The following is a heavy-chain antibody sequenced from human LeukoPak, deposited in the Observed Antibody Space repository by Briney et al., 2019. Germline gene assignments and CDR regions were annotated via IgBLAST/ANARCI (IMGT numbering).Heavy chain of an antibody. J-gene: IGHJ4*02. CDR3: DCSSNNCYAAGDY. CDR2: ISGSGGST. D-gene: IGHD2-2*01. CDR1: GFTFSSYA. V-gene: IGHV3-23*01. Sequence: PGGSLRLSCAASGFTFSSYAMSWVRQAPGKGLEWVSAISGSGGSTYYADSVKGRFTISRDNSKNTLYLQMNSLRPEDTAVYYCDCSSNNCYAAGDYWGQGTLVTVSS.